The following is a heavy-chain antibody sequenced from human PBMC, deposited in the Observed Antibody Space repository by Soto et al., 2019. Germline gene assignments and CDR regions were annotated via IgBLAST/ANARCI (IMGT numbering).Heavy chain of an antibody. CDR3: TKTYGTSSDNWFGP. Sequence: QVQLVQSGAEVRKPGASVKISCKTSGYIFTTNTVHWVRQAPGQGLEWMGWINAGNGNTEYSQKFQDRVTFPTDTPAATVYMDLSSLTSEDTAVYYCTKTYGTSSDNWFGPWGQGTLVTVSS. V-gene: IGHV1-3*01. CDR1: GYIFTTNT. D-gene: IGHD6-6*01. CDR2: INAGNGNT. J-gene: IGHJ5*02.